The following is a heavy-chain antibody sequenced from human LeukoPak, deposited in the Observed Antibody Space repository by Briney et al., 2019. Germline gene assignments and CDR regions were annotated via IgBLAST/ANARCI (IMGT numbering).Heavy chain of an antibody. D-gene: IGHD6-19*01. CDR1: GFTFSSYA. J-gene: IGHJ6*02. CDR3: ARYGRASIAVAQSDYYYGMDV. V-gene: IGHV3-23*01. Sequence: PGGSLRLSCAASGFTFSSYAMSWVRQAPGKGLEWVSAISGSGGSTYYADSVKGRFTISRDNSKNTLYLQMNSLRAEDTAVYYCARYGRASIAVAQSDYYYGMDVWGQGTTVTVSS. CDR2: ISGSGGST.